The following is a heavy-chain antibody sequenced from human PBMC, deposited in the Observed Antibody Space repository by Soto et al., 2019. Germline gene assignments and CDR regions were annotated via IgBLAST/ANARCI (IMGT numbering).Heavy chain of an antibody. J-gene: IGHJ4*02. Sequence: EVQLLESGGGLVQPGGSLRLSCAASGFTFRSYAMSWVRQAPGKGLEWVSGISGSGGSTYYADSVKGRFTISRDNSKNTLYLQMNPRRAKGTALYSRGKGGKQRGGGYFDYWGQGTLVTVSS. CDR2: ISGSGGST. CDR1: GFTFRSYA. CDR3: GKGGKQRGGGYFDY. D-gene: IGHD6-25*01. V-gene: IGHV3-23*01.